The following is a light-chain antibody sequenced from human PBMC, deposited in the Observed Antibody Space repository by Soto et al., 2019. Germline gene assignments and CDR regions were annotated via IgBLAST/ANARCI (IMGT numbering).Light chain of an antibody. V-gene: IGKV3-20*01. CDR1: ETVYINS. CDR2: GAA. Sequence: EIVLTQSPGSLSLSPGEGATLSCRASETVYINSLAWYQQKPGQPPRLLIYGAATRPSAVPDRFSGSEFGTHFILTIAGLEPEDFAVYYCQQFSTSPRTFGPGTRVD. J-gene: IGKJ3*01. CDR3: QQFSTSPRT.